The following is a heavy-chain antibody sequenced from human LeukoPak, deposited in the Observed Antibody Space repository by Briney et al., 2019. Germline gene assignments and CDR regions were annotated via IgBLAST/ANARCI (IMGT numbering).Heavy chain of an antibody. CDR3: ARHLSGITGYTYGRGIDY. V-gene: IGHV3-23*01. CDR1: GFTFSSYA. D-gene: IGHD5-18*01. J-gene: IGHJ4*02. Sequence: GGSLRLSCAASGFTFSSYAMSWVRQAPGKGLEWVSAISGSGGSTYYADSVKGRFTISRDNSKNTLYLQMNSLRAEDTAVYYCARHLSGITGYTYGRGIDYWGQGTLVTVSS. CDR2: ISGSGGST.